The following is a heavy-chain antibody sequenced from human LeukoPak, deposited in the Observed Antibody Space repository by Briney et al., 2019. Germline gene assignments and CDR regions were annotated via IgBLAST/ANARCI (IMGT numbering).Heavy chain of an antibody. J-gene: IGHJ4*02. CDR1: GGSISSSSHC. CDR2: IYYSGSI. D-gene: IGHD5-18*01. CDR3: ASSALYYSYGLDC. V-gene: IGHV4-39*01. Sequence: SETLSLTCTVSGGSISSSSHCWGWIRQPPGKGLEWIGSIYYSGSIYYNPSLKSRVTISVDASKKQFSLKQSSVTAADTAVYYCASSALYYSYGLDCWGQGTLVTVSS.